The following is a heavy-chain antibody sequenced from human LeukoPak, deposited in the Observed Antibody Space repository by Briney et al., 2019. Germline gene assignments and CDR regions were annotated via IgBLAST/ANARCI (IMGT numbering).Heavy chain of an antibody. Sequence: GRSLRLSCAASGFTFSSYAMHWVRQAPGKGLEWVAVISYDGSNKYYADSVKGRFTISRDNSKNTLYLQMNSLRAEDTAVYYCASNDYVWGSYRENVDYWGQGTLVTVSS. CDR3: ASNDYVWGSYRENVDY. CDR1: GFTFSSYA. V-gene: IGHV3-30-3*01. D-gene: IGHD3-16*02. J-gene: IGHJ4*02. CDR2: ISYDGSNK.